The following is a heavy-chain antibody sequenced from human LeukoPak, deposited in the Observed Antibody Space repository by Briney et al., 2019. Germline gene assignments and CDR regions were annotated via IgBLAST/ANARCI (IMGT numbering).Heavy chain of an antibody. CDR2: INPNSGGT. Sequence: ASVKVSCKASGYTFTGYYMHWVRQAPGQGLEWMGWINPNSGGTNYAQKFQGRVTMTRNTSISTAYMELSSLRSEDTAVYYCARDSSSYYYGMDVWGQGTTVTVSS. V-gene: IGHV1-2*02. CDR3: ARDSSSYYYGMDV. D-gene: IGHD6-13*01. J-gene: IGHJ6*02. CDR1: GYTFTGYY.